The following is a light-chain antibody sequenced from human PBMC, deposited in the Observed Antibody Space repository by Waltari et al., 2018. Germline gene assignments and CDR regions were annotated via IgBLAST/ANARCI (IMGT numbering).Light chain of an antibody. Sequence: QSVLTQPPSVSGAPGQRVTISGTGSSSNIGYNYDVHWYQQLPGTAPKLLIYGNSNRPSGVPDRFSGSKSGTSAFLAVTGLQAEDEADYYCQSYDSSLSAVVFGGGTKLTVL. V-gene: IGLV1-40*01. CDR1: SSNIGYNYD. CDR2: GNS. CDR3: QSYDSSLSAVV. J-gene: IGLJ2*01.